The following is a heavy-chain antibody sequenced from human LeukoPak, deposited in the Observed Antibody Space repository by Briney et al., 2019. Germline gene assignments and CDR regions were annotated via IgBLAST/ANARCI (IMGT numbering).Heavy chain of an antibody. CDR2: IIPIFGTA. CDR1: GGTFSSYA. V-gene: IGHV1-69*05. D-gene: IGHD1-1*01. CDR3: ARDNDLWFDP. Sequence: ASVKVSCKASGGTFSSYAISWVRQAPGQGLEWMGRIIPIFGTANYAQKLQGRVTMTTDTSTSTAYMELRSLRSDDTAVYYCARDNDLWFDPWGQGTLVTVSS. J-gene: IGHJ5*02.